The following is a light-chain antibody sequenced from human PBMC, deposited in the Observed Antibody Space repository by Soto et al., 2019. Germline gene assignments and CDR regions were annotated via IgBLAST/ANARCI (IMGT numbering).Light chain of an antibody. CDR2: AAS. Sequence: DIQMTQSPSSLSASVGDRVTITCRASQTIISYLNWYQQKPGKAPKLLIFAASNLQTGVPSRFSGSGSGTDFTLTISSLEPEDFAVYYCQHYNNWPWTFGQGTKVDIK. V-gene: IGKV1-39*01. CDR3: QHYNNWPWT. CDR1: QTIISY. J-gene: IGKJ1*01.